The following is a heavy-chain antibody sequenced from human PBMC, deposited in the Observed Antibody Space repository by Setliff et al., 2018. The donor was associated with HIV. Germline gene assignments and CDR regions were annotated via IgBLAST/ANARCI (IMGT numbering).Heavy chain of an antibody. CDR2: ISYDGKKK. D-gene: IGHD3-3*01. CDR3: TRGQRLTIFGVVIRRDWFDP. Sequence: PGGSLRLSCEASGFTFSSYAMHWVRQAPGKGLEWAAVISYDGKKKLYADSVRGRFTISRDNSNNTLYLHMNNLRADDTAVYYCTRGQRLTIFGVVIRRDWFDPWGQGTLVTVSS. V-gene: IGHV3-30*04. J-gene: IGHJ5*02. CDR1: GFTFSSYA.